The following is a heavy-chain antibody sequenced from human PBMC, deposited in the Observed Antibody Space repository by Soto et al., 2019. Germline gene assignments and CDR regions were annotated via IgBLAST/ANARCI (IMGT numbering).Heavy chain of an antibody. CDR1: GFTVSSNY. J-gene: IGHJ4*02. CDR2: IYSGGST. Sequence: GGSLRLSCAASGFTVSSNYMSWVRQAPGKGLEWVSVIYSGGSTYYADSVKGRFTISRDNSKNTLYLQMNSLRAEDTAVYYCAILRGYSGYDYEGYFDYWGQGTLVTVSS. V-gene: IGHV3-53*01. D-gene: IGHD5-12*01. CDR3: AILRGYSGYDYEGYFDY.